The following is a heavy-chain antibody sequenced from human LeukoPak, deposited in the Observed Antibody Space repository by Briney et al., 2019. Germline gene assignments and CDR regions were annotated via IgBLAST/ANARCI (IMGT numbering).Heavy chain of an antibody. D-gene: IGHD3-22*01. V-gene: IGHV3-13*01. CDR2: IGTAGDT. Sequence: GGSLRLSCAASGFTFSSYDMHWVRQATGKGLEWVSAIGTAGDTYYPGSVKGRFTISRENAKNSLYLQMNSLRAGDTAVYYCGRAALYYYDSTLLDYWGQGTLVTVSS. CDR3: GRAALYYYDSTLLDY. J-gene: IGHJ4*02. CDR1: GFTFSSYD.